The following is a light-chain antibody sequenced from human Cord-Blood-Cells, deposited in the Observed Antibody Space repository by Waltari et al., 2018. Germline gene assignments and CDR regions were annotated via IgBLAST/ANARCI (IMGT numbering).Light chain of an antibody. CDR1: SGLNVGTYR. CDR2: YKSDSDK. J-gene: IGLJ3*02. V-gene: IGLV5-45*01. Sequence: QAVLTQPASLSASPGASASLTCTLRSGLNVGTYRIYWYQQNPGSPPQYLLRYKSDSDKQQGTGVPSRFSGSKDASANAVILLISGLQSEDEADYYCMIWHSSAWVFGGGTKLTVL. CDR3: MIWHSSAWV.